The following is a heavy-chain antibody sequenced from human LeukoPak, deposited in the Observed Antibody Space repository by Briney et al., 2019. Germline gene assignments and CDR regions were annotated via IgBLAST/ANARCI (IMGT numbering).Heavy chain of an antibody. D-gene: IGHD3-3*01. J-gene: IGHJ5*02. Sequence: SETLSLTCTVSGGSISSYYWSWIRQPAGKGLEWIGEINHSGSTNYNPSLKSRVTISVDTSKNQFSLKLSSVTAADTAVYYCARGTRITIFGVVIRRPFDPWGQGTLVTVSS. V-gene: IGHV4-59*12. CDR1: GGSISSYY. CDR3: ARGTRITIFGVVIRRPFDP. CDR2: INHSGST.